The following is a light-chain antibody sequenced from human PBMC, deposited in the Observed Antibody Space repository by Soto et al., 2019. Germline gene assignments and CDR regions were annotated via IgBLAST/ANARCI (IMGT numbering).Light chain of an antibody. CDR1: QTVSNTY. J-gene: IGKJ4*01. CDR3: QQYGGLPPT. CDR2: AAS. V-gene: IGKV3-20*01. Sequence: EIQLTQFPGALSLSPGDRVTLSCRASQTVSNTYSAWYQQKSGQAPQFLISAASIRATGIPHRFSGSGSGTDFTLTISRLEPEDFAVYYCQQYGGLPPTFGGGTKVEIK.